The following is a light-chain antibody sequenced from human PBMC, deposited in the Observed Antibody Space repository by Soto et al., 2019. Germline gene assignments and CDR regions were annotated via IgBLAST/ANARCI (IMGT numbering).Light chain of an antibody. Sequence: EIVLTQPPATLSLSPGERATLSCRASQSVSSYLAWYQQKPGRAPRLLIYDASNRATGIPARFSGSGSGTDFTLTISSLEPEDFAVYYCQQRSIWPPSFTFGPGTKVDIK. CDR1: QSVSSY. V-gene: IGKV3-11*01. CDR3: QQRSIWPPSFT. CDR2: DAS. J-gene: IGKJ3*01.